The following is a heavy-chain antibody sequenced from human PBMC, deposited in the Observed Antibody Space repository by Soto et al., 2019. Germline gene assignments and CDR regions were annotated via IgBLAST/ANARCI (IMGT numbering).Heavy chain of an antibody. Sequence: GASVKVSCKASGYTFTGYYMHWVRQAPGQGLEWMGWINPNSGGANYAQKFQGRVTMTRDTSISTAYMELSRLRSDDTAVYHCARARGYGDLGYWGQGILVTVSS. D-gene: IGHD4-17*01. CDR3: ARARGYGDLGY. CDR2: INPNSGGA. CDR1: GYTFTGYY. J-gene: IGHJ4*02. V-gene: IGHV1-2*02.